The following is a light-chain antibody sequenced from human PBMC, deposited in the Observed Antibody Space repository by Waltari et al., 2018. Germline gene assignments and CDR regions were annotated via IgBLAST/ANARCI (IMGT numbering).Light chain of an antibody. CDR2: RAS. Sequence: DIQMTQSPSTLSASVGDRVTITCRASQHISNWLAWYQQKPGKAPKLLICRASSLESGVPSRFSGSGSWTEFTLTISSLQPDDFATDYCQRYNSYPYSFGQGTKLEIK. V-gene: IGKV1-5*03. CDR3: QRYNSYPYS. J-gene: IGKJ2*03. CDR1: QHISNW.